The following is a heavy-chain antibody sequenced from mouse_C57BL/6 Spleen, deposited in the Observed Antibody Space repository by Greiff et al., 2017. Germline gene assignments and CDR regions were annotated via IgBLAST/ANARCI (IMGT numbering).Heavy chain of an antibody. J-gene: IGHJ1*03. D-gene: IGHD1-1*01. CDR1: GYSFTDYN. CDR3: ARSHYGSSYWYFDV. V-gene: IGHV1-39*01. Sequence: EVQLQQSGPELVKPGASVKISCKASGYSFTDYNMNWVKQSNGKSLEWIGVLNPNYGTTSYNQKFKGKATLTVDQSSSTAYMQLNSLTSEDSAVYYCARSHYGSSYWYFDVWGTGTTVTVSS. CDR2: LNPNYGTT.